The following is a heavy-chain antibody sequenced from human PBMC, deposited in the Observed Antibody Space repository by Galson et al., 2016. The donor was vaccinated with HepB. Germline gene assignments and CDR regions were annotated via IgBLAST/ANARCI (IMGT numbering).Heavy chain of an antibody. CDR3: ARDVAYEALDC. J-gene: IGHJ4*02. CDR2: IKPDGSEK. CDR1: TFTFSNYW. D-gene: IGHD3-22*01. Sequence: SLRLSCADSTFTFSNYWMTWVRQAPGKGLEWVANIKPDGSEKYYVDSVKGRFTISRDNAKNSLYLQMDSLRAEDTAVYYCARDVAYEALDCWGQGTLVTVSS. V-gene: IGHV3-7*01.